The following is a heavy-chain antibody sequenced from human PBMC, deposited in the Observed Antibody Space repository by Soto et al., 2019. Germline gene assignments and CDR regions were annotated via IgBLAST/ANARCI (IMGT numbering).Heavy chain of an antibody. CDR3: TTLPRNRRGDPFNC. V-gene: IGHV3-49*05. J-gene: IGHJ4*02. CDR1: GFIFGDYA. Sequence: EMQLVESGGGPVKPGRSLRLSCAGSGFIFGDYAVTWFRQNPGKGLECVGFIRSEAYGGTADYAASVRGRFTISRDDYKSVAYLQMDSLKTEDTGVYYCTTLPRNRRGDPFNCWGQGTLVTVSS. D-gene: IGHD2-21*02. CDR2: IRSEAYGGTA.